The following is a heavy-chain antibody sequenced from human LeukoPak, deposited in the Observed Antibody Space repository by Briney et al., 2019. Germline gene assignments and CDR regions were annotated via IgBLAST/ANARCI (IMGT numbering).Heavy chain of an antibody. CDR2: IYYSGST. V-gene: IGHV4-30-4*01. CDR3: ARAHLKITMVRGTGAWFDP. Sequence: SQTLSLTCTVSGGSISSGDYYWSWIRQPPGKGLEWIGYIYYSGSTYYNPSLKSRVTISVDTSKSQFSLKLSSVTAADTAVYYCARAHLKITMVRGTGAWFDPWGQGTLVTVSS. J-gene: IGHJ5*02. D-gene: IGHD3-10*01. CDR1: GGSISSGDYY.